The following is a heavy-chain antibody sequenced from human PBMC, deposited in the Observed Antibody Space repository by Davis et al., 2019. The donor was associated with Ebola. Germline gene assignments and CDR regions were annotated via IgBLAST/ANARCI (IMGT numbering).Heavy chain of an antibody. CDR1: RGTLNTYA. CDR2: INPILTSP. D-gene: IGHD6-19*01. V-gene: IGHV1-69*06. CDR3: AKETVAGTDAFDI. Sequence: AASVKVSCKASRGTLNTYAISWVRQAPGQGLEWVGAINPILTSPHYAQKLQSRVTLTADRSTSTAYMELNSLTSEDSAVYYCAKETVAGTDAFDIWGQGTMVTVSS. J-gene: IGHJ3*02.